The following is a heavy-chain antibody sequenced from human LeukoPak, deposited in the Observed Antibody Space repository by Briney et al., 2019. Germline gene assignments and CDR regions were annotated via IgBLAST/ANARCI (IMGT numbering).Heavy chain of an antibody. CDR2: INPYSGDT. V-gene: IGHV1-2*02. CDR1: GYTFASNY. CDR3: ARAPGSWEPHSDY. J-gene: IGHJ4*02. Sequence: ASVKVSCKASGYTFASNYVHWVRQAPGPGLEWMGWINPYSGDTDYIQKFQGRVTMTRDTSISTAYMDLSSLRSDDTAIYYCARAPGSWEPHSDYWGQGTLLTVSS. D-gene: IGHD1-26*01.